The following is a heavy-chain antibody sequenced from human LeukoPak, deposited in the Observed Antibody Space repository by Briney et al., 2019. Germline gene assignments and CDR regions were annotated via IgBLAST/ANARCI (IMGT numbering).Heavy chain of an antibody. Sequence: GGSLRLSCAASGFTFSSYGMHWVRQAPGKGLEWVAVIWYDGSNKYYADSVKGRFTISRDNSKNTLYLQMNSLRAEDTAVYYCAREGLAYCGGDCWGNAFDIWGQGTMVTVSS. D-gene: IGHD2-21*02. CDR3: AREGLAYCGGDCWGNAFDI. CDR1: GFTFSSYG. J-gene: IGHJ3*02. CDR2: IWYDGSNK. V-gene: IGHV3-33*08.